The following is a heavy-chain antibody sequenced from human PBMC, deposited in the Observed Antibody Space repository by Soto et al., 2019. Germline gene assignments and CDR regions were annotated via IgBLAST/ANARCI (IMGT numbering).Heavy chain of an antibody. CDR1: GGSIGRNIYY. J-gene: IGHJ3*02. CDR2: IHYSGST. D-gene: IGHD2-21*02. Sequence: PSETLSLTCTVSGGSIGRNIYYWGWIRQPPGKGLEWIGNIHYSGSTYYDSSLKSRVTISVDTSKNQFSLKLSSVTAADTAVYYCAIDPDGGNSHDAFAIWGQGTMVPVSS. CDR3: AIDPDGGNSHDAFAI. V-gene: IGHV4-39*02.